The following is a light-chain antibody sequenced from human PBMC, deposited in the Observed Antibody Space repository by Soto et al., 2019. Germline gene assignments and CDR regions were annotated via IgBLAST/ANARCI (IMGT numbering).Light chain of an antibody. CDR2: GAS. J-gene: IGKJ1*01. V-gene: IGKV3-20*01. CDR1: QSVDSTY. CDR3: QQYYNWPRT. Sequence: IVLTQSPGTLSLSPGERATLSCRASQSVDSTYLTWYQQKPGQAPRLLIYGASGRATGIPDRFSGSGSGTDFTLTISSLQSEDFAVYYCQQYYNWPRTFGQGTKVDI.